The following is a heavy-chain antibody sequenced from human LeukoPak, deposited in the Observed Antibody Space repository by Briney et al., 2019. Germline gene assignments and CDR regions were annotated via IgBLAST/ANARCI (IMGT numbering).Heavy chain of an antibody. CDR2: INHSGST. Sequence: SETLSLTCAVYGGSFRGYYWSWIRQPPGKGLEWIGEINHSGSTNYNPSLKCRVTISVDTSKNQFSLKLSSVTAADTAVYYCARATVAATLRSFDYWGQGTLVTVSS. J-gene: IGHJ4*02. CDR3: ARATVAATLRSFDY. V-gene: IGHV4-34*01. CDR1: GGSFRGYY. D-gene: IGHD2-15*01.